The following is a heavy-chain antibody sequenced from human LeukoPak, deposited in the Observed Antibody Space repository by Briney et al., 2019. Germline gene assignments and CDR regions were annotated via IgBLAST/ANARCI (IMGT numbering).Heavy chain of an antibody. D-gene: IGHD2-21*02. Sequence: GGSLRLSCAASGFTFSSYAMGWVRQAPGKGLEWVSAISGSGGSTYYADSVKGRFTISRDNSKNTLYLQMNSLRAEDTAVYYCAKATNIVVVTAPDYWGQGTLVTVSS. CDR1: GFTFSSYA. CDR2: ISGSGGST. V-gene: IGHV3-23*01. CDR3: AKATNIVVVTAPDY. J-gene: IGHJ4*02.